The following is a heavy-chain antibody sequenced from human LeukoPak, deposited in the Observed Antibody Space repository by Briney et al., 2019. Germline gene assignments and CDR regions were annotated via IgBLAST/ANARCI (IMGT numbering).Heavy chain of an antibody. CDR2: IYYSGST. CDR1: GGSISSGGYY. V-gene: IGHV4-31*03. CDR3: AASGRRLSLDY. J-gene: IGHJ4*02. D-gene: IGHD2-15*01. Sequence: TPSQTLSLTCTVSGGSISSGGYYWSWIRQHPGKGLEWIGDIYYSGSTYYNPSLKSRVTISVDTSKNQFSLKLSSVTAADTAGYYCAASGRRLSLDYWGQGTLVTVSS.